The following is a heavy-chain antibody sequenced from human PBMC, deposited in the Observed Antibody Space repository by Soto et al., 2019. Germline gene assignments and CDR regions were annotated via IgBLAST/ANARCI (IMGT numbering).Heavy chain of an antibody. D-gene: IGHD4-17*01. CDR3: ARRTVAPLTLDF. J-gene: IGHJ4*02. CDR2: IYYSGST. Sequence: QLRLQESGPGLVKPSETLSLTCTVSGGSISSSSYYWGWIRQPPGKGLEWIGRIYYSGSTYYSPSLKSRITLPGDTSKHQFSLKLTAVTPADTAAYYCARRTVAPLTLDFWGPGTLVTPSS. V-gene: IGHV4-39*01. CDR1: GGSISSSSYY.